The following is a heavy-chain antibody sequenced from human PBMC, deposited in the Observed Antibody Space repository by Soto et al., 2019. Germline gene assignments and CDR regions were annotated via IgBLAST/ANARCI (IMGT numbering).Heavy chain of an antibody. D-gene: IGHD3-3*01. Sequence: GGSLRLSCAASGFTFSDYDMTWIRQAAGKGLEWVSYISTSGNIKYYAESVKGRFTISGDNSKNTLYLQMNSLRAEDTAVYYCAKARAQYYDFWSGYPVDYWGQGTLVTVSS. CDR2: ISTSGNIK. CDR1: GFTFSDYD. CDR3: AKARAQYYDFWSGYPVDY. V-gene: IGHV3-11*01. J-gene: IGHJ4*02.